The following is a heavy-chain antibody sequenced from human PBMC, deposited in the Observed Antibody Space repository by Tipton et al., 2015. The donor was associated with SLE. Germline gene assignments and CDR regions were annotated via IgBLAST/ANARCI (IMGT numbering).Heavy chain of an antibody. V-gene: IGHV4-59*02. D-gene: IGHD3-16*01. J-gene: IGHJ3*02. CDR3: ARESLGLPRVSAVDI. Sequence: LRLSCTVSGGSVTTYYWSWIRQSPGKKLEWIGYMYYTGITKFNPSLESRVAKSVDTSKNQFSLRLSSRTAAVTAVYYCARESLGLPRVSAVDIWGQGAVVTVSS. CDR1: GGSVTTYY. CDR2: MYYTGIT.